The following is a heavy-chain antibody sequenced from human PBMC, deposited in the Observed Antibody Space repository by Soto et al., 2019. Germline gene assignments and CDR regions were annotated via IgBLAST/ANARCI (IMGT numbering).Heavy chain of an antibody. CDR3: AKGKGQIAAAGTYFQH. J-gene: IGHJ1*01. Sequence: GGSLRLSCAASGFTFSSYGMHWVRQAPGKGLEWVAVISYDGSNKYYADSVKGRFTISRDNSKNTLYLQMNSLRAEDTAVYYCAKGKGQIAAAGTYFQHWGQGTLVTVSS. CDR2: ISYDGSNK. V-gene: IGHV3-30*18. CDR1: GFTFSSYG. D-gene: IGHD6-13*01.